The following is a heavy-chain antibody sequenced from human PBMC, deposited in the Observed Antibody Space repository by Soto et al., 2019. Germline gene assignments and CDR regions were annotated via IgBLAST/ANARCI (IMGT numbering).Heavy chain of an antibody. CDR2: INHSGST. CDR1: GGSFSGYY. Sequence: PSETLSLTCAVYGGSFSGYYWSWIRQPPGKGLEWIGEINHSGSTNYNPSLKSRVTISVDTSKNQFSLKLSSVTAADTAVYYCARVKRRWYYDSSGYYYFDYWGQGTLVTVSS. J-gene: IGHJ4*02. CDR3: ARVKRRWYYDSSGYYYFDY. V-gene: IGHV4-34*01. D-gene: IGHD3-22*01.